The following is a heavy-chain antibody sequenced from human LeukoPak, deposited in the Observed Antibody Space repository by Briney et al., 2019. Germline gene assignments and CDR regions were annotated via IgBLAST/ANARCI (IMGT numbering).Heavy chain of an antibody. CDR3: ATPYCSSLSCLDVFNM. D-gene: IGHD2-2*01. CDR1: GVSVSDGRYY. V-gene: IGHV4-31*03. Sequence: NPSQTLSLTCSVSGVSVSDGRYYWTWIRQHPGQGLEWIGYKYYSGSAKYNPSLKSRLTISIDTSKNQFSLQLSSVTAADTATYYCATPYCSSLSCLDVFNMWGQGTRVTVSS. J-gene: IGHJ3*02. CDR2: KYYSGSA.